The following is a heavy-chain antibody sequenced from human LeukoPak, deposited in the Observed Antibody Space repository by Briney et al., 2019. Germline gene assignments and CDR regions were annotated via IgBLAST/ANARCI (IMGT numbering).Heavy chain of an antibody. CDR3: ASRHDYGDCVHFDP. CDR1: GGSFSGYY. Sequence: SETLSLTCAVYGGSFSGYYWSWIRQPPGKGLECIGEIHHSGSTYYNPSLKSRVTISVDTSKNQFSLKLSSVTAADTAVYYCASRHDYGDCVHFDPWGQGTLVTVSS. V-gene: IGHV4-34*01. J-gene: IGHJ5*02. D-gene: IGHD4-17*01. CDR2: IHHSGST.